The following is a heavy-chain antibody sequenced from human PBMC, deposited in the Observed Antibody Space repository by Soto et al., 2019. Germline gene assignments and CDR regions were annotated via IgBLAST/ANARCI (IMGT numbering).Heavy chain of an antibody. CDR3: ARGDSTDCSNGVCSFFYNHDMDV. Sequence: ASVKVSCKASGYSFTDYHMHWGRQAPGQGLEWLGRINPKSGGTSTAQKFQGWVTMTTDTSISTASMELTRLTSDDTAIYYCARGDSTDCSNGVCSFFYNHDMDVWGQGTTVTVSS. CDR1: GYSFTDYH. CDR2: INPKSGGT. D-gene: IGHD2-8*01. J-gene: IGHJ6*02. V-gene: IGHV1-2*04.